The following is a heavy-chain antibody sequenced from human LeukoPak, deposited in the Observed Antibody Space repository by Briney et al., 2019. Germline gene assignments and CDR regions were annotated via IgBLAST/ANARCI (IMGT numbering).Heavy chain of an antibody. D-gene: IGHD2-15*01. CDR1: GYTFSVYN. CDR3: AKVLGIYRSGAWDAFDI. Sequence: ASVKVSCKASGYTFSVYNMHWVRQAPGQGLEWMGIINPSGGTSYAQKLQGRITMTRDTSTSTLYMELSSLRSEDTAVYYCAKVLGIYRSGAWDAFDIWGQGTMVTVSS. J-gene: IGHJ3*02. V-gene: IGHV1-46*01. CDR2: INPSGGT.